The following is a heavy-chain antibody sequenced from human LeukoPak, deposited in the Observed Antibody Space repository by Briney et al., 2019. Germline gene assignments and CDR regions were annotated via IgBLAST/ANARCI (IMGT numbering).Heavy chain of an antibody. CDR1: GYTFTGYY. D-gene: IGHD2-15*01. V-gene: IGHV1-2*02. CDR2: INPNSGGT. Sequence: EASVKVSCKASGYTFTGYYMHWVRQAPGQGLEWMGWINPNSGGTNYAQKFQGRVTMTRDTSISTAYMELSRLGSDDTAVYYCARTRPGSSGGKVLGHWFDPWGQGTLVTVSS. J-gene: IGHJ5*02. CDR3: ARTRPGSSGGKVLGHWFDP.